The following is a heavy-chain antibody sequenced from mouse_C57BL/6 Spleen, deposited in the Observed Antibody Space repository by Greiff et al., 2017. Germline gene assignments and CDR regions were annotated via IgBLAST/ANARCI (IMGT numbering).Heavy chain of an antibody. CDR1: GYTFTSYW. CDR2: IDPSDSYT. V-gene: IGHV1-50*01. CDR3: ARGDTTVEGDF. J-gene: IGHJ2*01. Sequence: QVQLQQPGAELVKPGASVKLSCKASGYTFTSYWMQWVKQRPGQGLEWIGEIDPSDSYTNYNQKFQGKATLTVDTSSSTAYMQLSSLTSEDSAVYYCARGDTTVEGDFWGQGTTLTVSS. D-gene: IGHD1-1*01.